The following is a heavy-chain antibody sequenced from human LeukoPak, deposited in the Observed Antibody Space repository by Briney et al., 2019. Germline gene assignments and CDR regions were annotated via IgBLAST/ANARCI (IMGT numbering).Heavy chain of an antibody. D-gene: IGHD5-12*01. CDR2: ISASGDST. J-gene: IGHJ4*02. Sequence: GGSLRLSCAASGFSFSSNWMTWVRQAPGKGLEWVSTISASGDSTYYADSVKGRITISRDDSKNTLYLQMNSLRAEDTAIYYCAKNGDGGYENWGQGTLVTVSS. CDR3: AKNGDGGYEN. V-gene: IGHV3-23*01. CDR1: GFSFSSNW.